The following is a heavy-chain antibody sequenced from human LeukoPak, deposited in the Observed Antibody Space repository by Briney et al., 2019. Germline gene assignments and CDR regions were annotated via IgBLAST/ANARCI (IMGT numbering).Heavy chain of an antibody. CDR2: INHSGST. Sequence: SETLSLTCAVYGGXFSGYYCSWIRQPPGKGLEWIGEINHSGSTNYNPSLKSRVTISVDTSKNQFSLRLSSVTAADTAVYYCARDSGGPLYSFDYWGQGTLVTVSS. CDR1: GGXFSGYY. CDR3: ARDSGGPLYSFDY. V-gene: IGHV4-34*01. D-gene: IGHD2-15*01. J-gene: IGHJ4*02.